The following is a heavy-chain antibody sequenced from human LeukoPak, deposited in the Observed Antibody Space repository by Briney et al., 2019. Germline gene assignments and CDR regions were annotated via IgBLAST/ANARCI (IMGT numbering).Heavy chain of an antibody. CDR3: AREGGFYRPLDY. V-gene: IGHV4-4*02. J-gene: IGHJ4*02. Sequence: SSETLSLTCGVSGGSVINTNWWTWVRQPPGKGLEWIGEVHLDGRTNYNPSLESRLTMSVDVSENQVSLKLTSVTAADTAVYYCAREGGFYRPLDYSGQGTLVTVAP. CDR1: GGSVINTNW. CDR2: VHLDGRT. D-gene: IGHD3-3*01.